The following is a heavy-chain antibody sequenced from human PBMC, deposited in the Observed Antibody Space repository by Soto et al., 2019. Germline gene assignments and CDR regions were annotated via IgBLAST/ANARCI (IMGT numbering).Heavy chain of an antibody. CDR2: LAWDGGSI. CDR3: VRDDAFDL. V-gene: IGHV3-9*01. J-gene: IGHJ3*01. CDR1: GFTFHAYP. Sequence: GGSLRLSCAASGFTFHAYPMHWVRQAPGKGLEWVAGLAWDGGSIEYVDSVEGRFTISRDNAKNSLYLQMSSLRPEDTAFYYCVRDDAFDLWRQGTQVTVSS.